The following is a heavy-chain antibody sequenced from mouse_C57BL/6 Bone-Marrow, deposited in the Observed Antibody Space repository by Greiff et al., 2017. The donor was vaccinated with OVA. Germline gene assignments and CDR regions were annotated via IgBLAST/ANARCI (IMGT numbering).Heavy chain of an antibody. V-gene: IGHV5-4*01. Sequence: EVQLVGSGGGLVKPGGSLKLSCAASGFTFSSYAMSWVRQTPEKRLEWVATISDGGSYTYYPDNVKGRFTISRDNAKNNPYLQMSHLKSEDTAMYYCARDGFITTAYYAMDYWGQGTSVTVSS. J-gene: IGHJ4*01. CDR2: ISDGGSYT. CDR1: GFTFSSYA. D-gene: IGHD1-1*01. CDR3: ARDGFITTAYYAMDY.